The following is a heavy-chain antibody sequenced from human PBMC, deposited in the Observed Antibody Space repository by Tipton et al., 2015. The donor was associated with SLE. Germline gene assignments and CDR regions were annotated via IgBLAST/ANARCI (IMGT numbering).Heavy chain of an antibody. CDR1: GGSFSGYY. D-gene: IGHD4-17*01. CDR3: AKRDYGDPGVDY. CDR2: INHSGST. V-gene: IGHV4-34*01. J-gene: IGHJ4*02. Sequence: TLSLTCAVYGGSFSGYYWSWIRQPPGKGLEWIGEINHSGSTNYNPSLKSRVTISVDTSKNQFSLKLRSVTAADTAVYYCAKRDYGDPGVDYWGQGTLVTVSS.